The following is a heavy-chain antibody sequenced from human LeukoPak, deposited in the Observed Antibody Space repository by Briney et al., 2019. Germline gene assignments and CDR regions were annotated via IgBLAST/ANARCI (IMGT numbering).Heavy chain of an antibody. CDR2: ISGRSSYV. V-gene: IGHV3-21*01. Sequence: PGGSLRLSCSASGFSFSDYDMNWFRQAPGQGLEWISSISGRSSYVYYGDSVKGRFSISRDNAMNSVFLQMNSLGVDDTAVYYCGRAFPPLRTASAGDLWGQGTLVTVSS. J-gene: IGHJ4*02. CDR3: GRAFPPLRTASAGDL. CDR1: GFSFSDYD. D-gene: IGHD3-16*01.